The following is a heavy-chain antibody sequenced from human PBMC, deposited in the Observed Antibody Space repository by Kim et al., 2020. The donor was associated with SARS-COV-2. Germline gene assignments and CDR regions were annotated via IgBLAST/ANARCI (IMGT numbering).Heavy chain of an antibody. CDR1: GFTFSSYA. J-gene: IGHJ4*02. D-gene: IGHD3-9*01. CDR2: ISRSSSAT. Sequence: GGSLRLSCAASGFTFSSYAMSWVRQAPGKGLEWVSAISRSSSATYYADSVKGRFTISRDNSKNTLYLQMNSLRAEDTAVYYCEGDRYFDWQFDYWGQGILVTVSS. CDR3: EGDRYFDWQFDY. V-gene: IGHV3-23*01.